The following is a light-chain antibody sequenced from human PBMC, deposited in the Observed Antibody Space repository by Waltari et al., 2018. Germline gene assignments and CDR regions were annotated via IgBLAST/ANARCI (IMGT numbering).Light chain of an antibody. Sequence: QSALTQPASVSGSPGQSVTISCTGTSSDVGGYNFVSWYQQHPGRAPKLMIYDVTHRPARVPPRFSGSKSGDTASLTISGLQAADEAEYYCSSYSSTNTVVFGGGTQLTV. V-gene: IGLV2-14*03. CDR3: SSYSSTNTVV. CDR1: SSDVGGYNF. J-gene: IGLJ3*02. CDR2: DVT.